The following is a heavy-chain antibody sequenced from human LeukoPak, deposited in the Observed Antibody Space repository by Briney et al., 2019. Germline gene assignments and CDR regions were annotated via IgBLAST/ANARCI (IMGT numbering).Heavy chain of an antibody. J-gene: IGHJ2*01. D-gene: IGHD6-13*01. CDR1: GGSISSGGYY. CDR3: ARLYSSSWYGYFDL. V-gene: IGHV4-61*08. Sequence: SETLSLTCTVSGGSISSGGYYWRWIRQPPGKGLEWIGYIYYSGSTNYNPSLKSRVTISVDTSKNQFSLKLSSVTAADTAVYYCARLYSSSWYGYFDLWGRGTLVTVSS. CDR2: IYYSGST.